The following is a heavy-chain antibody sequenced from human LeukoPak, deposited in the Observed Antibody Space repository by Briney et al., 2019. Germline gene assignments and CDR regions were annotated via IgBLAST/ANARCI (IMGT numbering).Heavy chain of an antibody. Sequence: GGSLRLSCAASGFTFSSNGMHWVRQAPGKGLEWVAVISYDGSNKYYADSVKGRFTISRDNSKNTLYLQMNSLRAEDTAVYYCAKDLSDDSSGYPPAFSFDYWGQGTLVTVSS. CDR1: GFTFSSNG. J-gene: IGHJ4*02. V-gene: IGHV3-30*18. D-gene: IGHD3-22*01. CDR2: ISYDGSNK. CDR3: AKDLSDDSSGYPPAFSFDY.